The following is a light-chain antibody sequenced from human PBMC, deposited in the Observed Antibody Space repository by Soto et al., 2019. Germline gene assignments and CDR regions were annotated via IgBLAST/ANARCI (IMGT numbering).Light chain of an antibody. Sequence: QSALTQPASVSGPPGQSITISCTGTSSDVGGYNYVSWYQQYPGKAPKLIIYEVISRPSGVANRFSGSKSGNTASLTISGLQADDEADYYCSSYTTSSTVVFGGGTQLTVL. J-gene: IGLJ7*01. CDR3: SSYTTSSTVV. CDR1: SSDVGGYNY. CDR2: EVI. V-gene: IGLV2-14*01.